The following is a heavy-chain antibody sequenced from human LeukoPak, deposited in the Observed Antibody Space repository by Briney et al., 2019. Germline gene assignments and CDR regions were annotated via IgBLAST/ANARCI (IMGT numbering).Heavy chain of an antibody. CDR3: ARAYDSSWHNFDY. J-gene: IGHJ4*02. D-gene: IGHD6-13*01. CDR1: GFTFSSYS. V-gene: IGHV3-48*01. Sequence: GGSLRLSCAASGFTFSSYSMNWVRQAPGKGLEDLSYINSDGKTTWYADSVKGRFTASRDNAKNSLYLQMNSLRVEDTAVYYCARAYDSSWHNFDYWGQGSLVTVSS. CDR2: INSDGKTT.